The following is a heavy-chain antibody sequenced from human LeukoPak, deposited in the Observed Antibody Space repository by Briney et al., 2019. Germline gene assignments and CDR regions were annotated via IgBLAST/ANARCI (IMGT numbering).Heavy chain of an antibody. Sequence: ASVNVSFKPSGYTFTRYYMHWVRQAPGQGLEWMGWINPNSGGTNYAQKFQGRVTITSDTSISTAYMELSRLRSDDTAVYYCARRPYSYYYYIDVWGKGTTVTVSS. CDR3: ARRPYSYYYYIDV. CDR1: GYTFTRYY. CDR2: INPNSGGT. J-gene: IGHJ6*03. V-gene: IGHV1-2*02.